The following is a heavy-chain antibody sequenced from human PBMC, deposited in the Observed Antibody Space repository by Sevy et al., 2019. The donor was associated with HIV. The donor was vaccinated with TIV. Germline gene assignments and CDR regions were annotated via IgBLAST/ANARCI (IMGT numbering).Heavy chain of an antibody. CDR3: ARDKMGGSFDI. CDR2: ITTSGGTI. V-gene: IGHV3-48*01. D-gene: IGHD3-16*01. CDR1: GFTFSDYW. J-gene: IGHJ3*02. Sequence: GGSLRLSCAASGFTFSDYWMTWVRQAPGKGLEWVSFITTSGGTIYYADSVKGRFTVSRDSAENSLYLQMNSLRVEDTAVYYCARDKMGGSFDIWGQGTMVTVSS.